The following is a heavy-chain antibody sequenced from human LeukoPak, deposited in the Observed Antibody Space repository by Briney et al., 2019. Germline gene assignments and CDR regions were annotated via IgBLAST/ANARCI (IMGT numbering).Heavy chain of an antibody. CDR3: ARDRVTYSTSSGVDY. D-gene: IGHD6-6*01. V-gene: IGHV1-18*01. CDR2: ISAYNGNT. Sequence: ASVKVSCKASGYTFTSYGISWVRQAPGQGLEWMGWISAYNGNTNYAQKFQGRVTMTTDTSTTTAYMELRSLRSDDTAVYYCARDRVTYSTSSGVDYWGQGTLVTVSS. J-gene: IGHJ4*02. CDR1: GYTFTSYG.